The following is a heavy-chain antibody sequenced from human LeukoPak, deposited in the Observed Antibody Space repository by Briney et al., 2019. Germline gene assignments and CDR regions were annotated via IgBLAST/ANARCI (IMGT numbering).Heavy chain of an antibody. CDR3: TTEESSSWYDRRAYFDY. Sequence: GGSLRLSCAASGFTFSSYEMNWVRQAPGKGLEWVGRIKSKTDGGTTDYAAPVKGRFTISRDDSKNTLYLQMNSLKTEDTAVYYCTTEESSSWYDRRAYFDYWGQGTLVTVSS. CDR2: IKSKTDGGTT. CDR1: GFTFSSYE. V-gene: IGHV3-15*01. D-gene: IGHD6-13*01. J-gene: IGHJ4*02.